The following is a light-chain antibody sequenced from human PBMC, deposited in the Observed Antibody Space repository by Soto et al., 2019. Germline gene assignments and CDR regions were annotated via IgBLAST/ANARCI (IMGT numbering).Light chain of an antibody. Sequence: QSALTQPASVSGSPGQSITISCTGTSSDVGSYNYVSWYQQHPGKVPKLMISDVINRPSGVSNRFSGSKSGNTASLTISGLQAEDEADYYCSSYTTNSTLIFGGGTKLTVL. V-gene: IGLV2-14*01. CDR2: DVI. J-gene: IGLJ2*01. CDR1: SSDVGSYNY. CDR3: SSYTTNSTLI.